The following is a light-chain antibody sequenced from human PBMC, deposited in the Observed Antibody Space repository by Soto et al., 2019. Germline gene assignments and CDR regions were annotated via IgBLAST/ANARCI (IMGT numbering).Light chain of an antibody. CDR2: SAS. CDR3: HQYNNWPPST. CDR1: QSVSSN. Sequence: EIVMTQSPATLSVSPGERVTLSCRASQSVSSNLAWYQQKPGQAPRLLIYSASTKATGVPARFSGSGSGTEFTLILNCLQSEDFAVYYCHQYNNWPPSTVGRGKRLEIK. V-gene: IGKV3-15*01. J-gene: IGKJ5*01.